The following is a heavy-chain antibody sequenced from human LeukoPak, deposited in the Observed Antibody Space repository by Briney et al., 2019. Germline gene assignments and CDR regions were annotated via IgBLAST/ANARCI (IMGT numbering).Heavy chain of an antibody. CDR1: GVSISSYY. CDR2: IYYSGST. CDR3: ARDLFRGDNSGDY. J-gene: IGHJ4*02. D-gene: IGHD4-23*01. V-gene: IGHV4-59*01. Sequence: SETLSLTCTVSGVSISSYYWSWIRQPPGKGLEWIGYIYYSGSTNYNPSLKSRVTISADTSKNQFSLNLSSVTAADTAIYNCARDLFRGDNSGDYWGQGTLVTVSS.